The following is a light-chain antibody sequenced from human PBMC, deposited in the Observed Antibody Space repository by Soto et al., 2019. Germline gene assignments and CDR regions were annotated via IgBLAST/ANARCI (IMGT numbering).Light chain of an antibody. CDR3: QQYNSYSPMYT. CDR1: QSISSW. J-gene: IGKJ2*01. V-gene: IGKV1-5*01. CDR2: DAS. Sequence: DIQMTQSPSTLSASVGDRVTITCRASQSISSWLAWYQQKPGKAPKLLIYDASSLESGVPYRFSGSGSGTEFTLTLSSLQPDDVATYYCQQYNSYSPMYTFGQGTKLEI.